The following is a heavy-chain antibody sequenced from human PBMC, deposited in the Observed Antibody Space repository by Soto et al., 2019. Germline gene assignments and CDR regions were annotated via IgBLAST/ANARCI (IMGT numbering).Heavy chain of an antibody. CDR2: INVINGNA. Sequence: GASVKVSCRASGYTFTSYDMHWVRQAPGQRLEWMGRINVINGNAYYSQRFQGRATFTRDTSASTGYMELSSLISGDTAVYYCVVSPVWWSCHYWGQGKVVTVSS. J-gene: IGHJ4*02. CDR1: GYTFTSYD. V-gene: IGHV1-3*01. D-gene: IGHD2-8*02. CDR3: VVSPVWWSCHY.